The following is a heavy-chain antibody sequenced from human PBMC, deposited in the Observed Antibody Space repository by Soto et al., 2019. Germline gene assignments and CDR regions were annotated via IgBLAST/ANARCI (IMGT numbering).Heavy chain of an antibody. CDR2: IRTQPAGGTA. CDR3: STGYYDITRPFDY. CDR1: GFSFASVY. J-gene: IGHJ4*02. V-gene: IGHV3-15*07. Sequence: EVQLVESGGGLVKPGGSLRLSCAASGFSFASVYMNWVRQAPGQGLEWVGRIRTQPAGGTADYAAFVKGRFTTSRDDSTHTLYLQLSSLKTEDTAVYYCSTGYYDITRPFDYWGQGTLVSVSS. D-gene: IGHD3-9*01.